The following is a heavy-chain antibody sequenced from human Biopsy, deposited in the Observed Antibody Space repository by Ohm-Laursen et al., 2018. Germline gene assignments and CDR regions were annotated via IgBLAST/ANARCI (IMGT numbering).Heavy chain of an antibody. CDR3: VRLNRRGNIIFFDY. Sequence: TLSLTCTVSGGSITADFWTWIRQTPGERLEWIGYRFHSGSPTYNPSLKSRVTISVDTSKSQFSLTLTSVTAADTAVYYCVRLNRRGNIIFFDYWGRGTLVTVSS. D-gene: IGHD3/OR15-3a*01. V-gene: IGHV4-59*08. J-gene: IGHJ4*02. CDR1: GGSITADF. CDR2: RFHSGSP.